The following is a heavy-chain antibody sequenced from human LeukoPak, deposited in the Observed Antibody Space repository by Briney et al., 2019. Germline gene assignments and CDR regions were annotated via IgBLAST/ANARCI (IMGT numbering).Heavy chain of an antibody. Sequence: SETLSLTCAVSGGSITGFFWTWIRQPAGKGLQYIGRIFSRGGANYNPSLQSRVAMSVDTSQNLFSLKLTSVTAADTAVYFCARVATPDVISPLDFWGQGILVTVSS. CDR3: ARVATPDVISPLDF. CDR1: GGSITGFF. D-gene: IGHD3-16*02. CDR2: IFSRGGA. J-gene: IGHJ4*02. V-gene: IGHV4-4*07.